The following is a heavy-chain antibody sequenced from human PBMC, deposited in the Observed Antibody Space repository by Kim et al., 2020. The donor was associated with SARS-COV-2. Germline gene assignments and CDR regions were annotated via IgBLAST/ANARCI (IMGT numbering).Heavy chain of an antibody. Sequence: SGPTLVKPTQTLTLTCTFSGFSLSISGVGVGWIRQPPGKALEWLALIYWDDDKRYSPSLKSRLTITKDTSKNQVVLRMTNMDPVDTATYYCAHSIGRPMVRGVPLDYWGQGTLVTVSS. D-gene: IGHD3-10*01. CDR2: IYWDDDK. CDR1: GFSLSISGVG. V-gene: IGHV2-5*02. CDR3: AHSIGRPMVRGVPLDY. J-gene: IGHJ4*02.